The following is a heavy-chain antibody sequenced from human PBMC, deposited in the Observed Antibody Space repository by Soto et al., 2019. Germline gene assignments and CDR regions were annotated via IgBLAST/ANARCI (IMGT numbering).Heavy chain of an antibody. J-gene: IGHJ6*02. Sequence: VGSLRLSCAASGFTFSSYGMHWVRQAPGKGLEWVAVIWYDGSNKYYADSVKGRFTSSRDNSKNTRYLQMNSLRAEDTAVYYCARVLFDLVVLPAAIEVSYYYGMDVWGQGTTVTVSS. CDR3: ARVLFDLVVLPAAIEVSYYYGMDV. CDR1: GFTFSSYG. D-gene: IGHD2-2*01. V-gene: IGHV3-33*01. CDR2: IWYDGSNK.